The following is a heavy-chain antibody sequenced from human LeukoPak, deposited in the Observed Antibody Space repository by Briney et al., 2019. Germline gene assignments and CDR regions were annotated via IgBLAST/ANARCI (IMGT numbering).Heavy chain of an antibody. D-gene: IGHD3-10*01. V-gene: IGHV1-2*02. J-gene: IGHJ4*02. CDR1: GYTFTGSF. CDR2: INSNTGGT. CDR3: ARADPVSY. Sequence: GASVKVFCKASGYTFTGSFMHWVRQAPGQGLEWMGWINSNTGGTKFAQKFQGRVTMTRDTSIRTVYMELSRLTSDDTAMYYCARADPVSYWGQGTQVTVSS.